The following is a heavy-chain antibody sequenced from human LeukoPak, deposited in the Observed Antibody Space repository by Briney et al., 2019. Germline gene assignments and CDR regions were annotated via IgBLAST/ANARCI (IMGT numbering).Heavy chain of an antibody. J-gene: IGHJ4*02. CDR2: ISGYKGNT. CDR1: GYTFTSYG. Sequence: SVKVSCKASGYTFTSYGVSWVRQAPGQGLEWMGWISGYKGNTNYAQNLQGRVTMTTDTSTSTAYMELRSLRSDDTAVYYCARLKGYDSSGYHDYWGQGTLVTVSS. CDR3: ARLKGYDSSGYHDY. D-gene: IGHD3-22*01. V-gene: IGHV1-18*01.